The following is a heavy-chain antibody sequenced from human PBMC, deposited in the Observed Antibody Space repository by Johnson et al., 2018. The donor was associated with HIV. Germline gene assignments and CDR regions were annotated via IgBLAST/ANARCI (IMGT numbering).Heavy chain of an antibody. CDR2: IRSNGRDQ. J-gene: IGHJ3*02. CDR1: GFTFTTYD. CDR3: ARDQRSSGLNDQTDAFDI. V-gene: IGHV3-30*02. D-gene: IGHD6-19*01. Sequence: QVQLVESGGGVVQPGGSLRLSCVASGFTFTTYDMHWVRQAPGKGLEWVAFIRSNGRDQYYGDSVKGRFTISRENAKNTLYLQMNSLRAEDTAVYYCARDQRSSGLNDQTDAFDIWGQGTVVTVSS.